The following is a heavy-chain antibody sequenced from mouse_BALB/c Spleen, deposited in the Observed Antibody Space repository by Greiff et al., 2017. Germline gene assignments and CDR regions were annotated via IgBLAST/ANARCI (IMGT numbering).Heavy chain of an antibody. CDR3: AGYGNPPYYAMDY. CDR1: GYTFTSYN. Sequence: QVQLQQPGAELVKPGASVKMSCKASGYTFTSYNMHWVKQTPGQGLEWIGAIYPGNGDTSYNQKFKGKATLTADKSSSTAYMQLSSLTSEDSAVYYCAGYGNPPYYAMDYWGQGTSVTVSS. V-gene: IGHV1-12*01. CDR2: IYPGNGDT. D-gene: IGHD2-10*02. J-gene: IGHJ4*01.